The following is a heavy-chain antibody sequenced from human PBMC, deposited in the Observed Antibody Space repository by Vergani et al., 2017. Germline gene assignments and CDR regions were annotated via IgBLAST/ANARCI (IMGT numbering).Heavy chain of an antibody. CDR1: GFTFSSYS. CDR2: ISSSSSYI. D-gene: IGHD1-1*01. CDR3: ARVWRNDLLRTYYYYDYMDV. V-gene: IGHV3-21*04. J-gene: IGHJ6*03. Sequence: EVRLVESGGGLVKPGGSLRLSCAASGFTFSSYSMNWVRQAPGKGLEWVSSISSSSSYIYNADSVKGRFTISRDNAKNSLYLQMNSMRAEDTAVYYCARVWRNDLLRTYYYYDYMDVWGKGTTVTVSS.